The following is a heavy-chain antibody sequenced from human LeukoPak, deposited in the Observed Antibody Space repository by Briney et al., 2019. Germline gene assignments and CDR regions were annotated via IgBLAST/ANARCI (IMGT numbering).Heavy chain of an antibody. CDR2: ICYDGSNK. V-gene: IGHV3-33*01. CDR1: GCTFSSYG. CDR3: ASDFASNYNTPWFDP. Sequence: PGGSLTLSCAASGCTFSSYGMHWLRQPPARGLEGVGVICYDGSNKYYADPVKGRFTISRDNSKNTLSLQMMCLRVEDTAVYDCASDFASNYNTPWFDPWGQGTLVTVSS. J-gene: IGHJ5*02. D-gene: IGHD4-4*01.